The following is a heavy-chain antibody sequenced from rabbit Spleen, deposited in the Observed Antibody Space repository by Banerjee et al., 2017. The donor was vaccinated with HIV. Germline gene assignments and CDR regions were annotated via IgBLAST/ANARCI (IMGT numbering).Heavy chain of an antibody. J-gene: IGHJ4*01. V-gene: IGHV1S7*01. CDR1: GFHVSSYY. CDR3: AREGSGQVFFNL. D-gene: IGHD4-1*01. CDR2: IDPVFGVT. Sequence: QLVETGGGLVQPGGSLTLSCKASGFHVSSYYMSWVRQAPGKGLEWIGYIDPVFGVTYYASWVNGRFTISSHNAQNTLYLQLNSLTAADTATYFCAREGSGQVFFNLWGPGTLVTVS.